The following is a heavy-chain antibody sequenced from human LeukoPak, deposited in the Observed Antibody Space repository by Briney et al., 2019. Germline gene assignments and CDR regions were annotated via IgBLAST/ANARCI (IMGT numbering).Heavy chain of an antibody. J-gene: IGHJ4*02. D-gene: IGHD2/OR15-2a*01. CDR2: IASDGSST. CDR3: AREGISRKMDLDY. CDR1: GFTFSSYW. V-gene: IGHV3-74*01. Sequence: GGSLRLSCAASGFTFSSYWMNWVRQAPGKGLVWVSRIASDGSSTTYADSVKGRFSISRDNAKNTLYLQMNSLRVEDTAVYYCAREGISRKMDLDYWGQGTLVTVSS.